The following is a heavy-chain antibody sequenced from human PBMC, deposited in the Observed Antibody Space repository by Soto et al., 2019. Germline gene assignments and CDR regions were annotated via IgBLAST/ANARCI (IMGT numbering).Heavy chain of an antibody. CDR3: ARADDYVWGSYRQDADY. V-gene: IGHV3-21*01. J-gene: IGHJ4*02. D-gene: IGHD3-16*02. CDR2: ISSSSSYI. CDR1: GFTFSSYS. Sequence: PGGSLRLSCAASGFTFSSYSMNWVRQAPGKGLEWVSSISSSSSYIYYADSVKGRFTISRDNAKNSLYLQMNSLRAEDTAVYYCARADDYVWGSYRQDADYWGQGTLVTVS.